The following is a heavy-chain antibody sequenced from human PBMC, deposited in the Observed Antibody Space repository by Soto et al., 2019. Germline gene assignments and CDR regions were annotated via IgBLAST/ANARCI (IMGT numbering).Heavy chain of an antibody. J-gene: IGHJ6*03. CDR3: ARPTNDFWSGCQPRLDYYMDV. V-gene: IGHV4-39*01. CDR2: IYYSGST. CDR1: GGSISSSSYY. Sequence: SETLSLTCTVSGGSISSSSYYWGWVRQPPGKGLEWIGSIYYSGSTYYNPSLKSRVTISVDTSKNQFSLKLSSVTAADTAVYYCARPTNDFWSGCQPRLDYYMDVWGKGTTVTVSS. D-gene: IGHD3-3*01.